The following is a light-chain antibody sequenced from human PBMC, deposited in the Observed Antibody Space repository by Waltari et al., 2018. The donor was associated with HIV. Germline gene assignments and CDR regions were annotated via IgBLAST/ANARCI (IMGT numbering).Light chain of an antibody. CDR1: QNVRGA. J-gene: IGKJ2*01. CDR3: QQYNNWPPYT. Sequence: EIVLTQSPATLSVSPGERATLSCRISQNVRGALAWYQQKPGQAPRLLIFDATTRATGAPPRFSGRGSGTEFTLTISSLQSEDSAVYYCQQYNNWPPYTFGQGTKLEIK. V-gene: IGKV3-15*01. CDR2: DAT.